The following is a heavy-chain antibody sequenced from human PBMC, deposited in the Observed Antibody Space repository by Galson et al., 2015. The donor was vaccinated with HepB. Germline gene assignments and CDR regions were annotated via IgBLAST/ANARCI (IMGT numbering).Heavy chain of an antibody. CDR2: ISGSGGTT. Sequence: SLRLPCAASGFTFSSSAMTWVRQAPGKGLEWVSYISGSGGTTYYADSVRGRFTISRDNSKNTLYLQMNSLRAEDTAVYYCAKDRWSYYFGYWGQGTLVTVSS. CDR1: GFTFSSSA. J-gene: IGHJ4*01. CDR3: AKDRWSYYFGY. V-gene: IGHV3-23*01. D-gene: IGHD4-23*01.